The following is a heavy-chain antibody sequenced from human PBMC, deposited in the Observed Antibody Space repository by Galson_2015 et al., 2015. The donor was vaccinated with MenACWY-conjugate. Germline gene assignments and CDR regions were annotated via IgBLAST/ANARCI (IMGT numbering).Heavy chain of an antibody. V-gene: IGHV3-74*01. CDR1: GFTFSSYW. D-gene: IGHD3-16*01. J-gene: IGHJ6*03. Sequence: SLRLSCAASGFTFSSYWMHWVRQAPGKGLVWVSRVNSDGSGTGYADSVKGRFTISRDNAKNMLFLQMNSLKVEDTAVYYCAGSYVPGSDRKNYYMDVWGRGTTVTVSS. CDR3: AGSYVPGSDRKNYYMDV. CDR2: VNSDGSGT.